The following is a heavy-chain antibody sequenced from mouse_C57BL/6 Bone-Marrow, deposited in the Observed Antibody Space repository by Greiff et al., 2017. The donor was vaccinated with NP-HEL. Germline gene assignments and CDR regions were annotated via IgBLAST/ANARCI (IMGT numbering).Heavy chain of an antibody. J-gene: IGHJ2*01. CDR2: INPYNGGT. V-gene: IGHV1-19*01. CDR1: GYTFTDYY. Sequence: VQLQQSGPVLVKPGASVKMSCKASGYTFTDYYMNWVKQSHGKSLEWIGVINPYNGGTSYNQKFKGKATLTVDKSSSTAYMELNSLTSEDSAVYYCARSDTTAYYFDYRGQGTTLTVAS. D-gene: IGHD1-2*01. CDR3: ARSDTTAYYFDY.